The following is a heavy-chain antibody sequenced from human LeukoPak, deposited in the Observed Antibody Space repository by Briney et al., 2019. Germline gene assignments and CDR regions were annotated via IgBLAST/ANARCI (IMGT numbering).Heavy chain of an antibody. CDR2: ISSSSSYI. V-gene: IGHV3-21*01. D-gene: IGHD3-16*01. Sequence: SGGSLRLSCAASGFTFSSYSMNWVRQAPGKGLEWVSSISSSSSYIYYADSVKGRFTISRDNAKNSLYLQMNSLRAEDTAVYYCARDRLLMITFGGVIDHWGQGTLVTVSS. CDR1: GFTFSSYS. J-gene: IGHJ5*02. CDR3: ARDRLLMITFGGVIDH.